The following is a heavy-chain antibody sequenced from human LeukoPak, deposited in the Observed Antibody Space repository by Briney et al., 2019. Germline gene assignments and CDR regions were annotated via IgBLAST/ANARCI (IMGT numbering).Heavy chain of an antibody. Sequence: SETLSLTCTVSGGSISNYYWSWIRQPPGKGLEWVGYIYYSGSANYNPSLKSRVTISVDTSKNQFSLKLSSVTAADTAVYYCARGLPTSDAFDIWGQGTMVTVSS. CDR3: ARGLPTSDAFDI. CDR1: GGSISNYY. CDR2: IYYSGSA. D-gene: IGHD1-1*01. V-gene: IGHV4-59*01. J-gene: IGHJ3*02.